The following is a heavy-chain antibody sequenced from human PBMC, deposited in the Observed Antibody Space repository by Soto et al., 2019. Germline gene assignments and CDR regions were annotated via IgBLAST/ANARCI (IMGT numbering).Heavy chain of an antibody. CDR3: AKDGGFGVYTTSGLDH. CDR1: GFTFSTYT. CDR2: ISRTGGST. V-gene: IGHV3-23*01. D-gene: IGHD3-10*01. Sequence: EVQLLESGGGLVQPGGSLRLSCAASGFTFSTYTMTWVRQAPGKGLEWVAAISRTGGSTYYGDSVKGRFTISRDSSKNTLYLQMTSLRAEDTAVYYCAKDGGFGVYTTSGLDHWGQGALVTVSS. J-gene: IGHJ4*02.